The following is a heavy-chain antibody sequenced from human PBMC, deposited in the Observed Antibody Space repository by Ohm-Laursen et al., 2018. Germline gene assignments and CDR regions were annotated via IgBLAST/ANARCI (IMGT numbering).Heavy chain of an antibody. Sequence: TQTLTLTYTVSGISLSTSGMRVGWIRQPPGKALEWLARVDWDDEEFYSTSLKSRLTISKDTSKNQVVLTMTNMDPVDTATYYCARGWYHYYYGMDVWGQGTTVTVSS. J-gene: IGHJ6*02. CDR2: VDWDDEE. CDR3: ARGWYHYYYGMDV. CDR1: GISLSTSGMR. D-gene: IGHD6-19*01. V-gene: IGHV2-70*04.